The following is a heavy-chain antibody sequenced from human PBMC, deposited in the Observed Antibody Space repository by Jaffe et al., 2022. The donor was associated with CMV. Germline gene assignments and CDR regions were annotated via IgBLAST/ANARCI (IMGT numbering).Heavy chain of an antibody. CDR2: IRSKDYGATT. D-gene: IGHD3-22*01. J-gene: IGHJ4*02. CDR3: TRVYDYSGFRPDY. Sequence: EVQLVESGGGLVKPGRSLRLSCTASGFTFGDYAMSWFRQAPGKGLEWVGFIRSKDYGATTEYAASVKGRFTISRDDSKSIAYLQMNSLKTEDTAMYYCTRVYDYSGFRPDYWGQGTLVTVSS. V-gene: IGHV3-49*05. CDR1: GFTFGDYA.